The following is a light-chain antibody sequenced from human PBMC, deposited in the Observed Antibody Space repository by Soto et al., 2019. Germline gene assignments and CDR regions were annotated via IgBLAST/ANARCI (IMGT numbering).Light chain of an antibody. CDR3: QYYSSSLSIT. J-gene: IGKJ5*01. V-gene: IGKV3-20*01. CDR1: QSVRSTY. Sequence: EIVLTQSPGILSLSPGERATLSCRASQSVRSTYLAWYQQKPGQAPRLLIHGASSRATGIPDRFSGSGSGTDFTLTINRLEPDDFAVYYCQYYSSSLSITFGQGTRLDIK. CDR2: GAS.